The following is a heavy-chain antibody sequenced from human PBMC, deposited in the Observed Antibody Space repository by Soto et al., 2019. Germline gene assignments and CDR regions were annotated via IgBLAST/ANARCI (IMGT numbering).Heavy chain of an antibody. CDR3: ARGTRSSSAKGAFEI. Sequence: QVQLQQWGAGLLKPSETLSLTCAVYGGSFSGYYWSWIRQPPGKGLEWIGEINHSGSTNYNPSLKSRGPIAVDTSKNQFSRKLSSVTAADTAVYYCARGTRSSSAKGAFEIWGQGKMVTVSS. J-gene: IGHJ3*02. V-gene: IGHV4-34*01. CDR1: GGSFSGYY. D-gene: IGHD6-13*01. CDR2: INHSGST.